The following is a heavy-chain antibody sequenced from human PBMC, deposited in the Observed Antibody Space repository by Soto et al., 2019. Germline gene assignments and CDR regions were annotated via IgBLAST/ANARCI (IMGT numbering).Heavy chain of an antibody. CDR3: ARGRMITFGGLADY. CDR1: GYTFTSYD. V-gene: IGHV1-8*01. D-gene: IGHD3-16*01. J-gene: IGHJ4*02. Sequence: QVQLVQSGAEVKKPGASVKVSCKASGYTFTSYDINWVRQATGQGLEWMGWMNPNSGNTGYAQKFQGRVTMTRNTSISTAYVELSSLRSEVTAVYYCARGRMITFGGLADYWGQGTLVTVSS. CDR2: MNPNSGNT.